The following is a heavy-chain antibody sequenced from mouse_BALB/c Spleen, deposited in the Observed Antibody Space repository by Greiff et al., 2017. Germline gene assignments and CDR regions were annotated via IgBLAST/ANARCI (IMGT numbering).Heavy chain of an antibody. CDR2: ISSGGST. J-gene: IGHJ1*01. CDR1: GFTFSSYA. Sequence: EVKLVESGGGLVKPGGSLKLSCAASGFTFSSYAMSWVRQTPEKRLEWVASISSGGSTYYSDSVKGRFTIYRDNARNILYLRMSSLRSEDTSMYYCAKGDLYWYFDVWGEGTTVTVSS. D-gene: IGHD5-1*01. CDR3: AKGDLYWYFDV. V-gene: IGHV5-6-5*01.